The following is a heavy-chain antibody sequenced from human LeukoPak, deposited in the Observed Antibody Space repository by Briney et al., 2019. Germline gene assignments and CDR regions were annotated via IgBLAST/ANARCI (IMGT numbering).Heavy chain of an antibody. Sequence: SQTLSLTCNISGDSVSSHTAAWNWIRQSPSRGLEWLGRTYYRSTWSTDYAVSVQSRITINPDTSRNHFSLQLSSVTPEGTAVYYCARDRGGFDSRGQGTLVTVSS. J-gene: IGHJ5*01. CDR2: TYYRSTWST. V-gene: IGHV6-1*01. D-gene: IGHD3-10*01. CDR3: ARDRGGFDS. CDR1: GDSVSSHTAA.